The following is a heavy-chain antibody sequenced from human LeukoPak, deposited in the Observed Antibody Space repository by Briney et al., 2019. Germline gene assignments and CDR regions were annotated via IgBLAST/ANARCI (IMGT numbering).Heavy chain of an antibody. J-gene: IGHJ4*02. V-gene: IGHV4-34*01. Sequence: SETLSLTCAVYGGSFSGYYWSWIRQPPGEGLEWIGEINHSGSTNYNPSLKSRVTISVDTSKNQFSLKLSSVTAADTAVYYCARDGVLYCSGGSCYPHFDYWGQGTLVTVSS. CDR1: GGSFSGYY. CDR3: ARDGVLYCSGGSCYPHFDY. D-gene: IGHD2-15*01. CDR2: INHSGST.